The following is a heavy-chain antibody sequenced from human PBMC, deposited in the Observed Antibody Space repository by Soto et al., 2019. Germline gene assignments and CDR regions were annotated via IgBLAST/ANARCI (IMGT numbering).Heavy chain of an antibody. CDR2: IKQDGSEK. J-gene: IGHJ5*02. CDR3: ARERGPLRFDP. V-gene: IGHV3-7*03. CDR1: GFTFSSYW. D-gene: IGHD5-12*01. Sequence: PGGSLSLSCAASGFTFSSYWMSWVRQAPGKGLEWVANIKQDGSEKYYVDSVKGRFTISRDNAKNSLYLQMNSLRAEDTAVYYCARERGPLRFDPWGQGTLVTVSS.